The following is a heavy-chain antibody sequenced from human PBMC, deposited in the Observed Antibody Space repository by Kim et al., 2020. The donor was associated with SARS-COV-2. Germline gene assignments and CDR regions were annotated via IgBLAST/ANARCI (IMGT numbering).Heavy chain of an antibody. CDR3: TTEISGWSWDFDY. Sequence: YAAAGKGRFTISRDDSKNTLYLHMNSLKTEDTAVYYCTTEISGWSWDFDYWGQGTLVTVSS. V-gene: IGHV3-15*01. J-gene: IGHJ4*02. D-gene: IGHD6-19*01.